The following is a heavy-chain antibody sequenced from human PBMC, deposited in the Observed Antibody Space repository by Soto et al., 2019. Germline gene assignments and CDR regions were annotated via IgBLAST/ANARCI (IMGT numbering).Heavy chain of an antibody. D-gene: IGHD2-2*01. J-gene: IGHJ4*02. CDR1: GFTFSSYG. CDR3: AKDNQYYFDY. CDR2: ISYDGSNK. Sequence: QVQLVESGGGVVQPGRSLRLSCAASGFTFSSYGMHWVRQAPGKGLEWVAVISYDGSNKYYADSVKGRFTISRDNSKNTRYVQMNSLRAEDTAVYYCAKDNQYYFDYWGQGTLVTVSS. V-gene: IGHV3-30*18.